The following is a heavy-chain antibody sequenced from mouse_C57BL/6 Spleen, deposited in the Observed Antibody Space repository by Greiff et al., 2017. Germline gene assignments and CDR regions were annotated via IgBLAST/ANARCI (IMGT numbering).Heavy chain of an antibody. V-gene: IGHV10-1*01. CDR1: GFSFNTYA. J-gene: IGHJ4*01. Sequence: EVQGVESGGGLVQPKGSLKLSCAASGFSFNTYAMNWVRQAPGKGLEWVARIRSKSNNYATYYADSVKDRFTISRDDSESMLYLQMNNLKTEDTARYYCVRHDYSSYYYAMDYWGQGTSVTVSS. CDR3: VRHDYSSYYYAMDY. D-gene: IGHD1-1*01. CDR2: IRSKSNNYAT.